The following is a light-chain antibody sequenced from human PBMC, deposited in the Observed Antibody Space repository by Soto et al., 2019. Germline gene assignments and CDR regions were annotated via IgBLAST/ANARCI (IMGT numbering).Light chain of an antibody. CDR1: QSVSSSY. V-gene: IGKV3-20*01. Sequence: EVVLTQTPGTLSLSPGERATLSCRASQSVSSSYFAWYQQKPGQAPRLLMYATSTRATDITDRFSGSGFGTDFTLTISRLEPEDFAVYYCQQYANSPTTFGQGTKVAIK. J-gene: IGKJ1*01. CDR2: ATS. CDR3: QQYANSPTT.